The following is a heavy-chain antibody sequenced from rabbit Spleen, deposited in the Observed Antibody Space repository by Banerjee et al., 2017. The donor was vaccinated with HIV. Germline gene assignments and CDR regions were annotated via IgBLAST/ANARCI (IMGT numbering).Heavy chain of an antibody. D-gene: IGHD8-1*01. CDR1: GFTLSSSY. CDR2: IDPVFGST. Sequence: QSLEESGGGLVKPGASLTLTCKASGFTLSSSYMNWVRQAPGKGLEWIGYIDPVFGSTYYANWVNGRFTISSHNAQNTLYLQLNSLTAADTATYFCARDSGSSFSSYGMDLWGPGTLVTVS. CDR3: ARDSGSSFSSYGMDL. V-gene: IGHV1S7*01. J-gene: IGHJ6*01.